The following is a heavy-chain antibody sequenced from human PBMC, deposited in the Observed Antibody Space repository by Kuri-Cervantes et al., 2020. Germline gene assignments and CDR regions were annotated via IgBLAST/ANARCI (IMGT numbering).Heavy chain of an antibody. Sequence: GESLKISCAASEFTFSSYNMNWVRQAPGKGLEWVSYISSGSNTIYHADSVKGRFTISRDNAKNSLYLQMNSLRDEDTAVYYCARGSQWSTATASDYWGQGTLVTVSS. CDR1: EFTFSSYN. CDR3: ARGSQWSTATASDY. J-gene: IGHJ4*02. V-gene: IGHV3-48*02. CDR2: ISSGSNTI. D-gene: IGHD2-15*01.